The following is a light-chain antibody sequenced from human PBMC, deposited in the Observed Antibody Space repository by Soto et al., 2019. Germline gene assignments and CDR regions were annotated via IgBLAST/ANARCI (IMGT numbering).Light chain of an antibody. CDR3: QSYDDSLSTYV. J-gene: IGLJ1*01. Sequence: QSVLTQPPSGSGAPGQSVTISCTGSSSSIGAGYHVHWYQQLPGAAPKLLISVNNNRPSGVPDRFSGSRSGTSASLAIAGLQAEDEADYYCQSYDDSLSTYVFGTGTKLTVL. CDR2: VNN. CDR1: SSSIGAGYH. V-gene: IGLV1-40*01.